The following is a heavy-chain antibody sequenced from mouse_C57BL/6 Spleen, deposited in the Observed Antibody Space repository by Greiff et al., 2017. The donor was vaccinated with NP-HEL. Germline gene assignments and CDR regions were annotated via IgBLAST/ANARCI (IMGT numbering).Heavy chain of an antibody. V-gene: IGHV5-4*01. CDR3: ASYYGSSYWYFDV. CDR1: GFTFSSYA. J-gene: IGHJ1*03. CDR2: ISDGGSYT. D-gene: IGHD1-1*01. Sequence: DVHLVESGGGLVKPGGSLKLSCAASGFTFSSYAMSWVRQTPEKRLEWVATISDGGSYTYYPDNVKGRFTISRDNAKNNLYLQMSHLKSEDTAMYYCASYYGSSYWYFDVWGTGTTVTVSS.